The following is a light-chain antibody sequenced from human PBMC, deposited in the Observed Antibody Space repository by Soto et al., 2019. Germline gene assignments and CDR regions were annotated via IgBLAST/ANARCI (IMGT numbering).Light chain of an antibody. V-gene: IGKV4-1*01. CDR1: QSVLHSSKNENY. CDR2: WAS. Sequence: DIVMTQSPDSLAVSLGERATINCKSSQSVLHSSKNENYLSWYQQKPGQSPKLLIYWASTRESGVPDRFSGSGSGTDFALTIDSLQAEDVAVYYCQQYYNTPYTFGQGTKLEIK. CDR3: QQYYNTPYT. J-gene: IGKJ2*01.